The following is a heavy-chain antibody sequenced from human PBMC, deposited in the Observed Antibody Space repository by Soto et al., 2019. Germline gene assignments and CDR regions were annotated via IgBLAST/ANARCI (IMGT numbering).Heavy chain of an antibody. CDR1: GGSISSGGYY. V-gene: IGHV4-39*07. CDR3: ARVRWTVAGPGHFDY. J-gene: IGHJ4*02. Sequence: PSETLSLTCTFSGGSISSGGYYLTWIRQHPGKGLEWIGCNFYSGSTYYDPSLRSRVTISVDTSKNQFSLKLSSVTAADTAVYYCARVRWTVAGPGHFDYWGQGTLVTVSS. CDR2: NFYSGST. D-gene: IGHD6-19*01.